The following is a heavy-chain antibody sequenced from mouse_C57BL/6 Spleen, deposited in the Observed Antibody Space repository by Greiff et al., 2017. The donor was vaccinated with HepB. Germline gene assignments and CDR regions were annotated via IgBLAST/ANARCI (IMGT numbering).Heavy chain of an antibody. CDR2: IDPETGGT. V-gene: IGHV1-15*01. CDR3: TFMVTTGGYYFDY. CDR1: GYTFTDYE. D-gene: IGHD2-2*01. Sequence: QVQLQQSGAELVRPGASVTLSCKASGYTFTDYEMHWVKQTPVHGLEWIGAIDPETGGTAYNQKFKGKAILTADKSSSTAYMELRSLTSEDSAVYYCTFMVTTGGYYFDYWGQGTTLTVSS. J-gene: IGHJ2*01.